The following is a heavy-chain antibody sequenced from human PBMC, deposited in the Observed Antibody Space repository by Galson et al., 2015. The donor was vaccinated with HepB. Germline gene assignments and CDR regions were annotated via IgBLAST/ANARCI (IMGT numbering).Heavy chain of an antibody. D-gene: IGHD2-2*02. CDR2: IIPIFGTA. V-gene: IGHV1-69*13. CDR1: GGTFSSYA. CDR3: ARSNIVVVPAAIFPGVRGFDY. Sequence: SVKVSCKASGGTFSSYAISWVRQAPGQGLEWMGGIIPIFGTANYAQKFQGRVTITADESTSTAYMELSSLRSEDTAVYYCARSNIVVVPAAIFPGVRGFDYWGQGTLVTVSS. J-gene: IGHJ4*02.